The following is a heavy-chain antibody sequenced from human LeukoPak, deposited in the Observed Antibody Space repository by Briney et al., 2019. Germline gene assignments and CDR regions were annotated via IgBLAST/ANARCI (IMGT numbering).Heavy chain of an antibody. V-gene: IGHV3-74*01. D-gene: IGHD5-12*01. CDR3: ATDLSGRQDY. Sequence: GGSLSLSCAASGFTFSRYWMHWVRRAPGKGLVWVSRIDEYGTTINYADSVKGRFTISRNNAGDTLFLQMNSLRAEDTGVYYCATDLSGRQDYWGQGTLVTVSS. J-gene: IGHJ4*02. CDR2: IDEYGTTI. CDR1: GFTFSRYW.